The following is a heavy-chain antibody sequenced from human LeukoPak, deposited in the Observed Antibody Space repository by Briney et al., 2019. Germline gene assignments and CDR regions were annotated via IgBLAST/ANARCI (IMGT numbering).Heavy chain of an antibody. CDR3: ARGRGLHSGELSVSAY. J-gene: IGHJ4*02. D-gene: IGHD3-16*02. CDR2: INPSGGT. V-gene: IGHV4-34*01. Sequence: SETLSLTCAVYGGSYSGYHWSWIRQPPGEGLEWIGEINPSGGTNYNPSLTSRAIISEDVSKNQFTLKLTSVTAADTAVYYCARGRGLHSGELSVSAYWGQGTLVTVSS. CDR1: GGSYSGYH.